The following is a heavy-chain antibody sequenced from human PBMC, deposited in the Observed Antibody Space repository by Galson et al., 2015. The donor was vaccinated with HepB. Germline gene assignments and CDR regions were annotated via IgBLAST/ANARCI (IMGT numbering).Heavy chain of an antibody. J-gene: IGHJ4*02. CDR1: GFTFSSYA. Sequence: SLRLSCAASGFTFSSYAMHWVRQAPGKGLEWVAVISYDGSNKYYADSVKGRFTISRDNSKNTLYLQMNSLRAEDTAVYYCARDLVVVAATTDYWGQGTLVTVSS. CDR2: ISYDGSNK. D-gene: IGHD2-15*01. CDR3: ARDLVVVAATTDY. V-gene: IGHV3-30-3*01.